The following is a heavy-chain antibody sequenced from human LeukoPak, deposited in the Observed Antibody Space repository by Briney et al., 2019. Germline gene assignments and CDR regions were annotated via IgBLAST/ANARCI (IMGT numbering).Heavy chain of an antibody. CDR2: MYHSGST. V-gene: IGHV4-39*01. J-gene: IGHJ6*03. Sequence: SETLSLTCTVSGGCISTSSYYWSWIRQSPGKGLEWIGSMYHSGSTYYNPSLSSRVTISVDRSKNQFSLNLSSVTAADTAVYYCARHKNYYYYYMDVWGKGTTVTISS. CDR3: ARHKNYYYYYMDV. CDR1: GGCISTSSYY.